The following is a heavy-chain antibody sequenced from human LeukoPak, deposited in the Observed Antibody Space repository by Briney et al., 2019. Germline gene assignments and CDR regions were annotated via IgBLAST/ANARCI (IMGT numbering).Heavy chain of an antibody. CDR1: GFTFGAYA. CDR3: TRDLHTWEQLFDY. D-gene: IGHD1-26*01. CDR2: IRSKTYGGTT. J-gene: IGHJ4*02. Sequence: GSLRLSCTASGFTFGAYAMSWVRQAPGKGLGWAGYIRSKTYGGTTEYAASVKGRFTISRDDSKSIVYLQMNSLKTEDTAVYYCTRDLHTWEQLFDYWGQGTLVTVSS. V-gene: IGHV3-49*04.